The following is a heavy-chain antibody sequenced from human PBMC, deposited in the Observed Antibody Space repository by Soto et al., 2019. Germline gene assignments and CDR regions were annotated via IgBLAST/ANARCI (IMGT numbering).Heavy chain of an antibody. CDR1: GYTFTSYA. J-gene: IGHJ6*03. CDR2: INAGNGNT. V-gene: IGHV1-3*01. D-gene: IGHD2-15*01. CDR3: ARVEVACSGGSFYLPSYYMEF. Sequence: ASVKVSCKASGYTFTSYAMHWVRQAPGQRLEWMGWINAGNGNTKYSQKFQGRVTITRDTSASTAYMELSSLRSEDTAVYYCARVEVACSGGSFYLPSYYMEFGGKGTADTVSS.